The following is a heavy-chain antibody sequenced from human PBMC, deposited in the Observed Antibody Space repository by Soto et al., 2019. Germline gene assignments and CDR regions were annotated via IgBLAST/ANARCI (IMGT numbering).Heavy chain of an antibody. J-gene: IGHJ3*02. D-gene: IGHD4-4*01. CDR2: MWYDGSTK. V-gene: IGHV3-33*01. CDR1: GFTFRHAG. Sequence: QVHLVESGGGVVQPGRSLRLSCALSGFTFRHAGVHWVRQAPGKGPEWVAVMWYDGSTKYYGDSVRGRFTISRDYLQNTMFLLMNSLRVEDTAVYYCVRDLSSKGNWKNDAFRIWGQGTMVIVSS. CDR3: VRDLSSKGNWKNDAFRI.